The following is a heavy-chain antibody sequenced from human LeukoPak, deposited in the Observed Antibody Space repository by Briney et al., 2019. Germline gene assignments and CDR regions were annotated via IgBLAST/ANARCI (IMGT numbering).Heavy chain of an antibody. Sequence: GESVKISCKSSGYTFTHDWIGWVRQMPGKGLEWMGIIYPRDSTTRYSPAFEGQVTISVDKSITTAYLQWSSLKASDTAMYYCATRAIIQGTNALDFWGQGTVVIVSS. CDR1: GYTFTHDW. J-gene: IGHJ4*02. CDR3: ATRAIIQGTNALDF. V-gene: IGHV5-51*01. D-gene: IGHD2-8*01. CDR2: IYPRDSTT.